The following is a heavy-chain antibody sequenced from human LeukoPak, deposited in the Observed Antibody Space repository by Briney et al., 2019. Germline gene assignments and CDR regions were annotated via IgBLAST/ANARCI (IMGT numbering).Heavy chain of an antibody. D-gene: IGHD1-26*01. J-gene: IGHJ4*02. CDR1: GFAFSSYD. CDR3: ARDRPTGSYYSIDY. CDR2: IWYDGSNK. V-gene: IGHV3-33*01. Sequence: GGSLRLSCAASGFAFSSYDMHWVRQAPGKGLAWVAIIWYDGSNKYYADSVRGRFTISRDNSKNTVYLQMNSLRVEDTAIYYCARDRPTGSYYSIDYWGQGTLATVSS.